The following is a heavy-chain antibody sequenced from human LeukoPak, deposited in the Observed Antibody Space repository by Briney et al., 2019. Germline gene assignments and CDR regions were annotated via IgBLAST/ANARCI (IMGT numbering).Heavy chain of an antibody. CDR1: GYTFTSYG. J-gene: IGHJ6*02. CDR3: ARSPQSYYYYYYGMDV. Sequence: ASVKVSCKASGYTFTSYGISWVRQAPGQGLEWMGWISAYNGNTNYAQELQGRVTMTTDTSTSTAYMELRSLRSDDTAVYYCARSPQSYYYYYYGMDVWGQGTTVTVSS. V-gene: IGHV1-18*01. CDR2: ISAYNGNT.